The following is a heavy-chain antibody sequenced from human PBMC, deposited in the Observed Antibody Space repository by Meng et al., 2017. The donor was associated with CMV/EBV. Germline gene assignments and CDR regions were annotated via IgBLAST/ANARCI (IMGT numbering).Heavy chain of an antibody. D-gene: IGHD2-2*01. CDR3: AGYGMVAPAFGDYYYYGMDV. J-gene: IGHJ6*02. Sequence: SETLSLTCAVYGGSFSGYYWSWIRQPPGKGLEWIGEINHSGSTNYNPSLKSRVTISVDTSKNQFSLKLSSVTAAATAVYYCAGYGMVAPAFGDYYYYGMDVWGQGTTVTVSS. V-gene: IGHV4-34*01. CDR2: INHSGST. CDR1: GGSFSGYY.